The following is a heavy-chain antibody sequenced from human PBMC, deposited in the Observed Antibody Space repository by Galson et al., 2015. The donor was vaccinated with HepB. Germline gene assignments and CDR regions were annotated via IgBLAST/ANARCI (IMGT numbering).Heavy chain of an antibody. D-gene: IGHD5-18*01. CDR2: IDWNDDK. Sequence: PALVKPTQTLTLTCTLSGFSLADTSMCVSWIRQPPGKALEWLARIDWNDDKYYSTSLETRLTISKDTSKNQVVLTMTNLDPVDTATYYCARSFVDTSMADYWGHGTLVTVSS. CDR1: GFSLADTSMC. V-gene: IGHV2-70*11. CDR3: ARSFVDTSMADY. J-gene: IGHJ4*01.